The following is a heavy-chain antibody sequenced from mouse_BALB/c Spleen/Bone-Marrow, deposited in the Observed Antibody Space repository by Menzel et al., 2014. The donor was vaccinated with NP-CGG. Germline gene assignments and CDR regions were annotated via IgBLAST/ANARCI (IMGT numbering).Heavy chain of an antibody. CDR3: ARWEYYAMDY. CDR1: GFNIKDTY. Sequence: DVKLVESGAELGKPGASVKLSCTASGFNIKDTYMHWVKQRPEQGLEWIGRIDPANGNTKYDPKFQGKATITADTSSNTAYLQLSSLTSEDTAVYYCARWEYYAMDYWGQGTSVTVSS. J-gene: IGHJ4*01. CDR2: IDPANGNT. D-gene: IGHD4-1*01. V-gene: IGHV14-3*02.